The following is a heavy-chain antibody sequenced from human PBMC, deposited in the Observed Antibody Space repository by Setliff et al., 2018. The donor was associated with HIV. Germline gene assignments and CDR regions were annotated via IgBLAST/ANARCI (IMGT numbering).Heavy chain of an antibody. J-gene: IGHJ6*02. Sequence: GGSLRLSCAASGFTFSSYAMHWVRQAPGKGLEWVAVISYDGSNKYYAGSVKGRFTISRDNSKNTLYLQMNSLRAEDTAVYYCARQVRGVSSYYYYGMDVWGQGTTVTVSS. V-gene: IGHV3-30*04. CDR2: ISYDGSNK. CDR3: ARQVRGVSSYYYYGMDV. D-gene: IGHD3-10*01. CDR1: GFTFSSYA.